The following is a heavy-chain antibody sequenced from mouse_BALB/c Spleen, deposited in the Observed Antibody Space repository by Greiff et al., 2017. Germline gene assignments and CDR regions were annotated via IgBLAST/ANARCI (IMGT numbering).Heavy chain of an antibody. CDR2: IYPGDGDT. Sequence: QVQLQQSGAELARPGASVKLSCKASGYTFTSYWMQWVKQRPGQGLEWIGAIYPGDGDTRYTQKFKGKATLTADKSSSTAYMQLSSLASEDSAVYYCARTAITTATNFDYWGQGTTLTVSS. V-gene: IGHV1-87*01. CDR3: ARTAITTATNFDY. J-gene: IGHJ2*01. CDR1: GYTFTSYW. D-gene: IGHD1-2*01.